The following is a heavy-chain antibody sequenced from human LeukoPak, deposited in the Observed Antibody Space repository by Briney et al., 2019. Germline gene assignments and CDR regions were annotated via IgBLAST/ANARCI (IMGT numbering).Heavy chain of an antibody. D-gene: IGHD6-6*01. CDR1: GFTFSNYA. Sequence: TGGSLRLSCAACGFTFSNYAMSWVRQAQGKGLEWVSAISGSGGSTYCADSVKGRFTISRDNSKNTLYLQMNSLRVEDTAVYYCARGLYSSSPWGQGTLVTVSS. J-gene: IGHJ4*02. CDR2: ISGSGGST. CDR3: ARGLYSSSP. V-gene: IGHV3-23*01.